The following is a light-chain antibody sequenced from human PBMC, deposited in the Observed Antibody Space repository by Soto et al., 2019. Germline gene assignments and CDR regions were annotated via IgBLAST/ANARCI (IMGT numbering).Light chain of an antibody. J-gene: IGKJ1*01. V-gene: IGKV1-5*01. CDR1: QSITTW. Sequence: DIQMTQSPSTLSASVGDRVVITGRASQSITTWLAWYQQKPAKAPKLLIYDASSLESGVPSRFSGSGSGTEFTLTISSLQPDDFATYYCQQYNDYWTFGQGTKVDIK. CDR3: QQYNDYWT. CDR2: DAS.